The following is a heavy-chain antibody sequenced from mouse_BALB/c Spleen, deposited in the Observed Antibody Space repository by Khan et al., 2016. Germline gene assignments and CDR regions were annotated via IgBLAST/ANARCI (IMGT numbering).Heavy chain of an antibody. J-gene: IGHJ3*01. CDR2: IWGDGST. D-gene: IGHD2-4*01. CDR3: ASYYDYDGGFAY. CDR1: VFSLTGFS. Sequence: QVQLKESGPGLVAPSQSLSITCTVSVFSLTGFSVNWVRQPPGKALEWLGMIWGDGSTDYNSGLKSRLSFSKDDSKSQVFLKMNSLQTDDTARYFCASYYDYDGGFAYWGQGTLVTVSA. V-gene: IGHV2-6-7*01.